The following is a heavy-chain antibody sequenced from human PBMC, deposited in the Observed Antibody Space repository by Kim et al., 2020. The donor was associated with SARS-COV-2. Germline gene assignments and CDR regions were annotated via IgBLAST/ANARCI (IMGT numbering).Heavy chain of an antibody. D-gene: IGHD3-3*01. CDR1: GGSISSSNW. CDR3: ARVPGITIFGNYYYGMDV. Sequence: SETLSLTCAVSGGSISSSNWWSWVRQPPGKGLEWIGEIYHSGSTNYNPSLKSRVTISVDKSKNQFSLKLSSVTAADTAVYYCARVPGITIFGNYYYGMDVWGQGTTVTVSS. V-gene: IGHV4-4*02. J-gene: IGHJ6*02. CDR2: IYHSGST.